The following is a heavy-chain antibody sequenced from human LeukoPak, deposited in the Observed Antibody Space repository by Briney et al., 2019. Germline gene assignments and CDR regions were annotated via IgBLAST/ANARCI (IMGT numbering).Heavy chain of an antibody. J-gene: IGHJ4*02. CDR3: ATGIAVAQFDY. V-gene: IGHV3-21*01. D-gene: IGHD6-19*01. CDR1: GFTFSSYS. Sequence: GGSLRLSCAASGFTFSSYSMNWVRQAPGKGLEWVSSISGSSSYIYYADSVKDRFTISRDNAKNSLYLQMNSLRAEDTAVYYCATGIAVAQFDYWGQGTLVTVSS. CDR2: ISGSSSYI.